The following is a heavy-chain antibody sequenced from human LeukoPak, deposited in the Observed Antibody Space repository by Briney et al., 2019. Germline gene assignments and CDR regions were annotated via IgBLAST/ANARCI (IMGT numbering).Heavy chain of an antibody. V-gene: IGHV3-30*01. Sequence: PGGSLRLSCAASGFSFSYYAMHWVRQAPGKGLEWVALISHDGSNKDYADSVKGRFTISRDNSKNTLFLHMNSLRAEGTAVYYCARDTDWFEILQYYFDLWGQGTLVTVSS. CDR2: ISHDGSNK. D-gene: IGHD3/OR15-3a*01. J-gene: IGHJ4*02. CDR1: GFSFSYYA. CDR3: ARDTDWFEILQYYFDL.